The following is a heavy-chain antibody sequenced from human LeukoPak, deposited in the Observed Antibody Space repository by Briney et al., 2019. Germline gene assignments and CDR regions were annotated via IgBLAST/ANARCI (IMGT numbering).Heavy chain of an antibody. D-gene: IGHD1-26*01. Sequence: PGGSLRLSCAASGFTFSSYAMSWVRQAPGKGLVWVSRINKDGSSTSYADSVKGRLTISRDNAKNTLYLQMNSLRAEDTAVYYCAREGLVGAMAYWGQGTLVTASS. CDR1: GFTFSSYA. CDR2: INKDGSST. V-gene: IGHV3-74*01. CDR3: AREGLVGAMAY. J-gene: IGHJ4*02.